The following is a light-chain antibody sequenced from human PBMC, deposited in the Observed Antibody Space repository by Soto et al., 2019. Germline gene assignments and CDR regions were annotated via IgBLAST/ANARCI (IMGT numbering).Light chain of an antibody. V-gene: IGLV2-23*01. J-gene: IGLJ1*01. CDR3: CSYAGSSTFYV. Sequence: QSVLTQPASVSGSPGQQITICSTGTNSDVGSYNLVSWYQQHPGKAPKLMIYEGSKRPSGVSNRFSGSKSGNTASLTISGLQAEDEADYYCCSYAGSSTFYVFGTGTKVTVL. CDR1: NSDVGSYNL. CDR2: EGS.